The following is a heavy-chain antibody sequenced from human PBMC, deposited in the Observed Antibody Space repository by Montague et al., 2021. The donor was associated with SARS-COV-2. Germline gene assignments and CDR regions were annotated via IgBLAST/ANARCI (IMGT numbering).Heavy chain of an antibody. CDR2: IGTAGDT. J-gene: IGHJ4*02. Sequence: SLRLSCAASGFTFSSNDMHWVRQATGKGLEWVSAIGTAGDTYYPGSVKGRFTISRENAKNSLYLQMNSLRAEDTAVYYCARDRGGRPCYFDYWGQGTLVTVSS. CDR3: ARDRGGRPCYFDY. D-gene: IGHD1-26*01. CDR1: GFTFSSND. V-gene: IGHV3-13*01.